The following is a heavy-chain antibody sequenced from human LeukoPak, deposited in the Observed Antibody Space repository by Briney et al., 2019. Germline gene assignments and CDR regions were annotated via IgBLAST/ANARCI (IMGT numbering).Heavy chain of an antibody. CDR3: VRLSSGWYGAMDY. D-gene: IGHD6-19*01. CDR1: SGSISRSSYY. V-gene: IGHV4-39*01. CDR2: IYYTGST. J-gene: IGHJ4*02. Sequence: SETLSLTCTVSSGSISRSSYYWGWIRQPPGKGLGWIGTIYYTGSTNYSPSLKSRVTISVDTSKNQFSLKLSSVTAADTAVYYCVRLSSGWYGAMDYWGQGTLVTVSS.